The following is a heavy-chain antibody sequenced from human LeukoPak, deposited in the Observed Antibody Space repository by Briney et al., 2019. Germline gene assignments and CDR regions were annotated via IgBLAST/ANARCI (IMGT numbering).Heavy chain of an antibody. CDR3: AREPRNDIVVVVAATGNWFDP. J-gene: IGHJ5*02. D-gene: IGHD2-15*01. CDR1: GGSFSGYY. CDR2: INHSGST. V-gene: IGHV4-34*01. Sequence: SETLSLTCAVYGGSFSGYYWSWIRQPPGKGLEWIGEINHSGSTNYNPSLKSRVTISVDTSKNQFSLKLSSVTAADTAVYYCAREPRNDIVVVVAATGNWFDPWGQGTLVTVSS.